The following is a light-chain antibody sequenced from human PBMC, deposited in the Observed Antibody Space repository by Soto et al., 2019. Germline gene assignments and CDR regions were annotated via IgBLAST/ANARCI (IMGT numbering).Light chain of an antibody. J-gene: IGLJ2*01. Sequence: QAVVTQPPSVSAAPGQTVTISCSGSSSNIGNNYVSWYQQLPGTAPKLLIYDNNKRPSGIPDRFSGSKSGTSATLGITGLQTGDEADYYCGTWDSSLSAGVVFGGGTKVTVL. V-gene: IGLV1-51*01. CDR3: GTWDSSLSAGVV. CDR2: DNN. CDR1: SSNIGNNY.